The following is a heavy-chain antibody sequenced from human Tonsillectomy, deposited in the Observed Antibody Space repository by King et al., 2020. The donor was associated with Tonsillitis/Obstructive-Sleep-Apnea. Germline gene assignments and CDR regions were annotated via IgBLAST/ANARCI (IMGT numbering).Heavy chain of an antibody. CDR1: GYSFTSYW. CDR2: IYPGDSDT. V-gene: IGHV5-51*01. CDR3: ARHPSTMVRGVIKYYFDY. Sequence: EVQLVESGAEVKKPGESLKISCKGSGYSFTSYWIGWVRQMPGKGLEWMGIIYPGDSDTRYSPSFQGQVTISADKSISTAYLQWSSLKASDTAMYYCARHPSTMVRGVIKYYFDYWGQGTLVTVSS. D-gene: IGHD3-10*01. J-gene: IGHJ4*02.